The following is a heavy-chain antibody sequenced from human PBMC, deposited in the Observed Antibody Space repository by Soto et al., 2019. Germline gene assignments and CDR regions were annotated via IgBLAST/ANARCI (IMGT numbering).Heavy chain of an antibody. D-gene: IGHD4-17*01. V-gene: IGHV1-69*01. CDR1: GGTFSSYA. CDR2: IIPIFGTA. Sequence: QVQLVQSGAEVKKSGSSVKVSCKASGGTFSSYAISWVRQAPGQGLEWMGGIIPIFGTANYAQKFQGRVTITADESTSTAYMELSSLRSEDTAVYYCASLSTVTTNWYFDLWGRGTLVTVSS. CDR3: ASLSTVTTNWYFDL. J-gene: IGHJ2*01.